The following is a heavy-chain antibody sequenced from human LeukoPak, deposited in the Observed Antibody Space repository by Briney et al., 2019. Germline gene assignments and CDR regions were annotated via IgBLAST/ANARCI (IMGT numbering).Heavy chain of an antibody. CDR2: ISGSDGTT. V-gene: IGHV3-23*01. CDR1: GFTFSNYA. CDR3: ARAVAARRPLGAHYYYYMDV. D-gene: IGHD6-6*01. Sequence: HAGGSLRLSCAASGFTFSNYAMSWVRQAPGKGLEWVSSISGSDGTTYYADSVKGRFTISRDNSKYTLSLQMNSLRDDDTAVYYCARAVAARRPLGAHYYYYMDVWGKGTTVTVSS. J-gene: IGHJ6*03.